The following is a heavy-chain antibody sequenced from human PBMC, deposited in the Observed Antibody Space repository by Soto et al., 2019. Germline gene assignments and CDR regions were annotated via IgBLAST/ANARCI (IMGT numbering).Heavy chain of an antibody. D-gene: IGHD2-15*01. CDR1: GYTFTSYG. Sequence: ASVKVSCKASGYTFTSYGISWVRQAPGQGLEWMGWISAYNGNTNYAQKLQGRVTMTTDTSTSTAYMELRSLRSDDTAVYYCARGRRSGGYYYYYYGMDVWGQGTTVTVSS. J-gene: IGHJ6*02. CDR2: ISAYNGNT. V-gene: IGHV1-18*04. CDR3: ARGRRSGGYYYYYYGMDV.